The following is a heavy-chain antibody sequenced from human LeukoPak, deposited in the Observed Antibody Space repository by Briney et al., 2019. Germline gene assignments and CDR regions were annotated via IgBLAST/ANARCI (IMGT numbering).Heavy chain of an antibody. CDR1: GFTFSSYA. CDR3: AREGYEDAFDI. CDR2: ISSGSNYM. Sequence: GGSLRLSCAASGFTFSSYAMHWVRQAPGKGLEWVSSISSGSNYMEYADSVKGRFTISRDNAYKSLFLQMNNLTAEDTAVYYCAREGYEDAFDIWGQGTMVTVS. V-gene: IGHV3-21*01. J-gene: IGHJ3*02. D-gene: IGHD3-3*01.